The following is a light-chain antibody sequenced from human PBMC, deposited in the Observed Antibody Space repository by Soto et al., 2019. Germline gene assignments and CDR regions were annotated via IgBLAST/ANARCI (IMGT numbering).Light chain of an antibody. CDR1: SSDVGTYKF. Sequence: QSALTQPASASGSPGQSITISCTGTSSDVGTYKFVSWYQQHPGKVPTLMIHEGTKRPSGVSNRFSGSKSGNTATLTISGLQPEDEANYYCCSYAGTSFWVFGGGTKVTVL. CDR3: CSYAGTSFWV. V-gene: IGLV2-23*01. CDR2: EGT. J-gene: IGLJ3*02.